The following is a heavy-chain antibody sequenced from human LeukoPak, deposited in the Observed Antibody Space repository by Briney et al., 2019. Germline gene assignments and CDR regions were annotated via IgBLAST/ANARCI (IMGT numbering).Heavy chain of an antibody. CDR2: INPNSGGT. CDR3: ARELDTAMPTGDY. CDR1: GYTFTGYY. Sequence: GASVKVSCKASGYTFTGYYMHWVRQAPGRGLEWMGWINPNSGGTNYAQKFQGRVTMTRDTSISTAYMELSRLRSDDTAVYYCARELDTAMPTGDYWGQGTLVTVSS. D-gene: IGHD5-18*01. J-gene: IGHJ4*02. V-gene: IGHV1-2*02.